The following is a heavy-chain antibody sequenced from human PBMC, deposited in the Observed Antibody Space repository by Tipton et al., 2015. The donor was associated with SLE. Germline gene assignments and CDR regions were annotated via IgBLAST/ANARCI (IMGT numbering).Heavy chain of an antibody. CDR2: IYYSGST. Sequence: TLSLTCTVSGGSISSGGYYWSWIRQPPGKGLEWIGYIYYSGSTNYNPSLKSRVTISVDTSKNQFSLKLSSVTAADTAVYYCARRGSGWDAGYYYYGMDVWGQGTTVTVSS. J-gene: IGHJ6*02. V-gene: IGHV4-61*08. CDR3: ARRGSGWDAGYYYYGMDV. D-gene: IGHD6-19*01. CDR1: GGSISSGGYY.